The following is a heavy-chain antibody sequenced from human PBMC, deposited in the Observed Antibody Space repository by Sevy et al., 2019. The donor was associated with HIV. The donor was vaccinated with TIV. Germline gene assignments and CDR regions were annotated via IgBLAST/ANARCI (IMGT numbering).Heavy chain of an antibody. CDR2: ISAYNGNK. J-gene: IGHJ6*02. Sequence: ASVKVSCKGSGYTFTSYGISWVRQAPGQGLEWMGWISAYNGNKNYAQKLQGRVTMTTDTSTSTAYMELRSLRSDDTAVYYCAREGGKTVWFGDLYGMDVWGQGTTVTVSS. D-gene: IGHD3-10*01. CDR1: GYTFTSYG. V-gene: IGHV1-18*01. CDR3: AREGGKTVWFGDLYGMDV.